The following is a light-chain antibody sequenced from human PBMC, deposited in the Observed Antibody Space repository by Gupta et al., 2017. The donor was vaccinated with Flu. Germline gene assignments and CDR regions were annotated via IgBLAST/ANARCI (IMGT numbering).Light chain of an antibody. CDR2: GAS. J-gene: IGKJ1*01. Sequence: EILMTQSPATLSVSPGERATLSCRASQSVGSDLAWYQQKPGQAPRLLISGASTRATGFPARFSGSGSGTEFTLTISSLQSEDFALYYCQQYNDWPLTFGQGTNVEIK. V-gene: IGKV3-15*01. CDR1: QSVGSD. CDR3: QQYNDWPLT.